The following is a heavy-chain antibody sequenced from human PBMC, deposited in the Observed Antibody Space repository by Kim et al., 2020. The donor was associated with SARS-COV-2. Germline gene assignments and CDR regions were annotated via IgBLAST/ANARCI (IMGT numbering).Heavy chain of an antibody. CDR3: ARDRRGVTGTYYYDD. D-gene: IGHD2-21*02. Sequence: SETLSLTCTISGGSIRGHFWSWIRQSAGKGLEFVGRHFPGGRSDYSPSLMSRVAMSSDTSTNKVSMTLRSVTAADTAVYYCARDRRGVTGTYYYDDWGQGILVTISS. J-gene: IGHJ4*02. CDR1: GGSIRGHF. CDR2: HFPGGRS. V-gene: IGHV4-4*07.